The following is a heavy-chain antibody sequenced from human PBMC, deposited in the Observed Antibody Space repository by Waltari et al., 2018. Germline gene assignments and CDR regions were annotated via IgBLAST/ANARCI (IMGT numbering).Heavy chain of an antibody. Sequence: EVQLVESGGGLVQPGGSLRISCAAPGFSFSSYGMNWVRQAPGKGLEWVAHISGGGYPIYYADSVKGRFTISRDNAKNSLFLQMNGLRAEDTAVYYCAPMGASRLTWTDWGQGTLVTVSS. V-gene: IGHV3-48*01. CDR1: GFSFSSYG. CDR2: ISGGGYPI. CDR3: APMGASRLTWTD. J-gene: IGHJ4*02. D-gene: IGHD1-26*01.